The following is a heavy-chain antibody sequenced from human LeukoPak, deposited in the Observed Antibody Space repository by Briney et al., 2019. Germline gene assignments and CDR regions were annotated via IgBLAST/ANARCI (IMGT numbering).Heavy chain of an antibody. V-gene: IGHV3-20*04. CDR3: ARDRLDGWLQEQDF. CDR1: GFTFHDHG. J-gene: IGHJ4*02. Sequence: GGSLRLSCAPSGFTFHDHGMSWVRHAPGKGLEWVSGINWNGINTGYADSVRGRFTISRDSAKNSLYLQMDSLRADDTALYYCARDRLDGWLQEQDFWGQGTLVTVSS. CDR2: INWNGINT. D-gene: IGHD5-24*01.